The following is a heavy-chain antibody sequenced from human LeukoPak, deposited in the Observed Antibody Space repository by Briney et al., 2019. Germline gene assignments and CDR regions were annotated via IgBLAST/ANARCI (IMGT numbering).Heavy chain of an antibody. CDR2: IYHSGST. J-gene: IGHJ5*02. V-gene: IGHV4-30-2*01. CDR1: GGSISSGGYY. Sequence: SETLSLTCTVSGGSISSGGYYWSWIRQPPGKGLEWIGYIYHSGSTYYNPSLKSRVTISVDRSKNQFSLKLSSVTAADTAVYYCARGGSGYKSWGQGTLVTVSS. D-gene: IGHD5-12*01. CDR3: ARGGSGYKS.